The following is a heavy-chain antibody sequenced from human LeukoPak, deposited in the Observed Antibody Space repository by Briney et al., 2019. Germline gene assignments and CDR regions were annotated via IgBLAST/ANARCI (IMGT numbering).Heavy chain of an antibody. Sequence: GGSLRLSCAASGFTVSSNYMSWVRQAPGKGLEWVSYISSSSSTIYYADSVKGRFTISRDNAKNSLYLLMNSLRAEDTAVYYCARDLLGLYSSSWSHVDWGQGTLVTVSS. V-gene: IGHV3-48*01. J-gene: IGHJ4*02. D-gene: IGHD6-13*01. CDR1: GFTVSSNY. CDR2: ISSSSSTI. CDR3: ARDLLGLYSSSWSHVD.